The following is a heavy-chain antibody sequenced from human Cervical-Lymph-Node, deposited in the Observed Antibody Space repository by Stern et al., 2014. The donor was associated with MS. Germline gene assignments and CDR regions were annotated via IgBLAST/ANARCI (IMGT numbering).Heavy chain of an antibody. J-gene: IGHJ3*02. V-gene: IGHV1-18*01. D-gene: IGHD2-15*01. Sequence: HVQLAQSRAEVKKPFPSVKISCTSSCYTFTSYGISLVLPAPGQGLEWMVWISAYNGNKNYAQKLQGRVTMTTDTSTSTAYMELRSLRSDDTAVYDCARGLLGSENAFDIWGQGTMVTVSS. CDR2: ISAYNGNK. CDR1: CYTFTSYG. CDR3: ARGLLGSENAFDI.